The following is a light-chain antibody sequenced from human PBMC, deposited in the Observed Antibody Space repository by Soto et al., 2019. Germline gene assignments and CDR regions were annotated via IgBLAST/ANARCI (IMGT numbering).Light chain of an antibody. V-gene: IGKV1-39*01. J-gene: IGKJ1*01. CDR1: QSISSY. Sequence: DIQMTQSPSSLSASVGDRVTITCRASQSISSYLNWYQQKPGKAPKLLIYAASSLQSGVPSRFSGSGHGPDFTLTISSLQPEDFATYYCQQSYSTPPWTFGQGTKVEIK. CDR3: QQSYSTPPWT. CDR2: AAS.